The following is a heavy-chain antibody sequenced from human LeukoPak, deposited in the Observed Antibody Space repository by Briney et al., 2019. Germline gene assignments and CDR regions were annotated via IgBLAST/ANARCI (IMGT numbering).Heavy chain of an antibody. CDR1: GFTFDDYA. Sequence: PGRSLRLSCAASGFTFDDYAMHWVRQAPGKGLEWVSGINRNSGSLAYADSVKGQFTISRDNAKNSLYLQMNSLRPEDTALYYCTKEGPYGSASHHYIDYWGQGTLVTVSS. CDR2: INRNSGSL. D-gene: IGHD3-10*01. CDR3: TKEGPYGSASHHYIDY. V-gene: IGHV3-9*01. J-gene: IGHJ4*02.